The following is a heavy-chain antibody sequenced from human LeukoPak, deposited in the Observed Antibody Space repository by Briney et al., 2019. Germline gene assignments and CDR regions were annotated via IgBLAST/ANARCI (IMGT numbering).Heavy chain of an antibody. CDR2: INPSGGST. CDR1: GYTFTSYD. Sequence: ASVKVSCKASGYTFTSYDINWVRQATGQGLEWMGIINPSGGSTSYAQKFQGRVTMTRDTSTSTVYMELSSLRSVDTAVYYCARDATKDSSGYGYWGQGTLVTVSS. J-gene: IGHJ4*02. CDR3: ARDATKDSSGYGY. D-gene: IGHD3-22*01. V-gene: IGHV1-46*01.